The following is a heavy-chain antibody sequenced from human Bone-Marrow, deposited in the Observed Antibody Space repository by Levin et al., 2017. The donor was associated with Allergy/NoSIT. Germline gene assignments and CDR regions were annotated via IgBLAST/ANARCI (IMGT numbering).Heavy chain of an antibody. CDR2: IFHSGST. CDR3: ASGHCTNGVCYTSPFDN. J-gene: IGHJ4*01. D-gene: IGHD2-8*01. V-gene: IGHV4-4*02. Sequence: GSLRLSCAVSGGSISSNNWWSWVRQPPGKGLEWIGEIFHSGSTSYKSSLKSRITLSVDKSKNQFSLKLTSVTAADTAVYYCASGHCTNGVCYTSPFDNWGHGTLVTVSS. CDR1: GGSISSNNW.